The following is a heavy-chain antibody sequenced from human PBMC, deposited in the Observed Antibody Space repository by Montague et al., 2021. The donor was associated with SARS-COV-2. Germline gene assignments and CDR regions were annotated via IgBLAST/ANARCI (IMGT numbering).Heavy chain of an antibody. Sequence: SETLSLTYTVSGGSVTSGDYYWTWIRQPPGKGLEWIGYIYNTGRTNYNPSLKSRATISMDTSKNQFSLKVDSVSAADTAVYYCATEMPAYDVFDIWGQGTMVTVSS. CDR3: ATEMPAYDVFDI. D-gene: IGHD2-2*01. CDR1: GGSVTSGDYY. J-gene: IGHJ3*02. V-gene: IGHV4-61*08. CDR2: IYNTGRT.